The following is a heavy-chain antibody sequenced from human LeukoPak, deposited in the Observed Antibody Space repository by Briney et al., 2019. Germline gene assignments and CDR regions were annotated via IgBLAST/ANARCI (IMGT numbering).Heavy chain of an antibody. V-gene: IGHV3-21*01. CDR2: ISSSSSYI. CDR3: ARVGYDSSGYYLGYYYYMDV. CDR1: GFTFSSYS. D-gene: IGHD3-22*01. J-gene: IGHJ6*03. Sequence: GSLRLSCAASGFTFSSYSMNWVRQAPGKGLEWVSSISSSSSYIYYADSVKGRFTISRDNAKNSLYLQMNSLRAEDTAVYYCARVGYDSSGYYLGYYYYMDVWGKGTTVTISS.